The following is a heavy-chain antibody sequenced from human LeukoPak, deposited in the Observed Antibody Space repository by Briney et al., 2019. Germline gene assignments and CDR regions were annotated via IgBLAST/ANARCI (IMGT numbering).Heavy chain of an antibody. CDR3: ARHGIIYGSGTNFDY. Sequence: SETLSLTCTVSNGPTNTYQWTWIRQPPGRGLEWIGNIHYSGSANYNPSLKSRVIISLDTSKNQFSLKLSPVTAADTAVYFCARHGIIYGSGTNFDYWGQGTLVTVSS. CDR2: IHYSGSA. CDR1: NGPTNTYQ. V-gene: IGHV4-59*01. D-gene: IGHD3-10*01. J-gene: IGHJ4*02.